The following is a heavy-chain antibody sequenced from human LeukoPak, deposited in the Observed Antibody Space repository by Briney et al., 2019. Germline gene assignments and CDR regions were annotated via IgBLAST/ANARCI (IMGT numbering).Heavy chain of an antibody. CDR2: ISWNSGSI. Sequence: PGGSLRLSCAASGFTFDDYAMHWVRQAPGKGLEWVSGISWNSGSIGYADSVKGRFTISRDNAKNSLYLQMNSLRTEDMALYYCAKDGGGAGYYDSSGYLDYWGQGTLVTVSS. CDR1: GFTFDDYA. CDR3: AKDGGGAGYYDSSGYLDY. V-gene: IGHV3-9*03. J-gene: IGHJ4*02. D-gene: IGHD3-22*01.